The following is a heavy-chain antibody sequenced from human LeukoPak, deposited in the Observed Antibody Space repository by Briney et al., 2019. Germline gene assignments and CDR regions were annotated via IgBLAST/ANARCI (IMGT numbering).Heavy chain of an antibody. Sequence: ASVKVSCKTSGYTFSTYEINWVRQAAGPGLEWMGWIHPNSGDTDYAQKFQGRVTMTRDTFIDTVYMELSSLRSEDTAVYYCTGGPRNDPWGQGTLVTVSS. CDR1: GYTFSTYE. CDR2: IHPNSGDT. J-gene: IGHJ5*02. D-gene: IGHD1-14*01. V-gene: IGHV1-8*01. CDR3: TGGPRNDP.